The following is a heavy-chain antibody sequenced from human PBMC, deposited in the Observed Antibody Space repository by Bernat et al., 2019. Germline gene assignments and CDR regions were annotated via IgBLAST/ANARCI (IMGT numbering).Heavy chain of an antibody. CDR3: AVLWFGELTHKYYYYGMDV. V-gene: IGHV3-30*03. J-gene: IGHJ6*02. D-gene: IGHD3-10*01. CDR1: GFTFSSYG. Sequence: QVQLVESGGGVVQPGRSLRLSCAASGFTFSSYGMHWVRQAPGKGLEWVAVISYDGSNKYYAASVKGRFTISRDNSKNTLYLQMNSLRAEDTAVYYCAVLWFGELTHKYYYYGMDVWGQGTTVTVSS. CDR2: ISYDGSNK.